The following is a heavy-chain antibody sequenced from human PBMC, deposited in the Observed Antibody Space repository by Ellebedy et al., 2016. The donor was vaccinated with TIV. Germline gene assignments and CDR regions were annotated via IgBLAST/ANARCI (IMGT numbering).Heavy chain of an antibody. V-gene: IGHV3-23*01. Sequence: GESLKISCAASGFTFSSYAMCWFRQAPGKWLVLVSTIRGRGTRTYYADSVKGRFTISRDNSRNTLYLQMNSLRADDTAVYYCAKDSGRRSRCDNQYWGQGTLVTVSS. CDR2: IRGRGTRT. CDR1: GFTFSSYA. D-gene: IGHD3-10*01. J-gene: IGHJ4*02. CDR3: AKDSGRRSRCDNQY.